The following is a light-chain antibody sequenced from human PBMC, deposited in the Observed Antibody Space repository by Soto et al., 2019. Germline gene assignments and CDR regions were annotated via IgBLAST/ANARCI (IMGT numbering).Light chain of an antibody. CDR2: KAS. J-gene: IGKJ1*01. V-gene: IGKV1-5*03. Sequence: DIQMTQSPSTLSASVGDRVTITCRASQSISSWLAWYQQKPGKAPKLLIYKASSLESGVPSRFSGSGSGTEFTLTISNRQPDDFATYYCQQYNRDWTLGQGTKEELK. CDR1: QSISSW. CDR3: QQYNRDWT.